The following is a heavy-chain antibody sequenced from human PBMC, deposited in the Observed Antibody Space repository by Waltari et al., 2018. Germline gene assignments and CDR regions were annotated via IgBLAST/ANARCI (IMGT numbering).Heavy chain of an antibody. D-gene: IGHD3-10*01. CDR3: ARDAAGARRRYYYGSGSYYNFDY. CDR2: INAGNGNT. Sequence: QVQLVQSGAEVKKPGASVKVSCKASGYTFTSYAMHWVRQAPGQRLEWMGWINAGNGNTKYSQKFQGRVTITRDTSASTAYMELSSLRSEDTAVYYCARDAAGARRRYYYGSGSYYNFDYWGQGTLVTVSS. V-gene: IGHV1-3*01. CDR1: GYTFTSYA. J-gene: IGHJ4*02.